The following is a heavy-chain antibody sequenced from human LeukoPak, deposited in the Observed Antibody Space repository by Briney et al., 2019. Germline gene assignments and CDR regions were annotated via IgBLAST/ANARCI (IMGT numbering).Heavy chain of an antibody. V-gene: IGHV4-39*01. CDR2: VCSSGGS. Sequence: SDTLSLTCSLSRVFISSSNYYWVWIRQPPGKGLEWIGNVCSSGGSRYNPSLQSRVTFSVDTPTNQFSLKLISVTAADTAVYYCARRSRGGGEPYYYYYMDVWGKGTTVTVSS. CDR3: ARRSRGGGEPYYYYYMDV. J-gene: IGHJ6*03. CDR1: RVFISSSNYY. D-gene: IGHD1-14*01.